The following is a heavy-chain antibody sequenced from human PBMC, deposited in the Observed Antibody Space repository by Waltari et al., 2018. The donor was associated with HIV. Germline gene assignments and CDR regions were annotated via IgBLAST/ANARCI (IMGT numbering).Heavy chain of an antibody. CDR2: ISGSGGDT. CDR1: VSAFSTHA. V-gene: IGHV3-23*01. J-gene: IGHJ4*02. CDR3: AKVGLSGRWLLRRPFYFDY. Sequence: LLACGGNLLQPGGSLTLSFAPTVSAFSTHATPCFRQAPGKGLEWVSGISGSGGDTLFADSVKGRFTISRDASTVYLSMNRLTAEDTAVYYCAKVGLSGRWLLRRPFYFDYWGQGILVTVSS. D-gene: IGHD3-10*01.